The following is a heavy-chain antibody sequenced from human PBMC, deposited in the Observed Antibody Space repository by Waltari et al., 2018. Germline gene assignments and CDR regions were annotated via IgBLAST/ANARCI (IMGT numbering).Heavy chain of an antibody. V-gene: IGHV3-23*01. Sequence: EVQLLESGGGLVPPGGSLRLSCAVSAFTFRAYAMTWVRQAPGKGLEWVALIGSSGAATYYADSVKGRFSISRDNSRNTLYLQMNSLRAEDTAMYYCAKRGAPGELWFFDYWGQGNLVTVSS. CDR1: AFTFRAYA. J-gene: IGHJ4*02. CDR2: IGSSGAAT. CDR3: AKRGAPGELWFFDY. D-gene: IGHD2-21*01.